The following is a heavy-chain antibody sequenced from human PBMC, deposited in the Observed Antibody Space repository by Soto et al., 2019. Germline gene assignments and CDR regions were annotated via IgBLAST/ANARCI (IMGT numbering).Heavy chain of an antibody. CDR3: ARVLRFLEWFRFDP. CDR2: IYHSGST. Sequence: QLQLQESGSGLVKPSQTLSLTCAVSGGSISSGGYSWSWIRQPPGKGLEWIGYIYHSGSTYYNPFLKSRVTISVDRSKQQFSLKLSSVTAADTAVYYCARVLRFLEWFRFDPWGQGTLVTGSS. V-gene: IGHV4-30-2*01. CDR1: GGSISSGGYS. J-gene: IGHJ5*02. D-gene: IGHD3-3*01.